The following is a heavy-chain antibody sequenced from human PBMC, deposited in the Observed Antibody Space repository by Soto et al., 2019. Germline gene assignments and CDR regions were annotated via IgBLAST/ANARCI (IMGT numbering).Heavy chain of an antibody. J-gene: IGHJ6*03. V-gene: IGHV4-39*07. CDR2: INHSGST. D-gene: IGHD6-19*01. Sequence: SETLSLTCTVSGGSISSSSYYWGWIRQPPGKGLEWIGEINHSGSTNYNPSLKSRVTISVDTSRNQFSLKLSSVTAADTAVYYCARGTGIAVSGGTYYYMDVWGKGTTVTVSS. CDR1: GGSISSSSYY. CDR3: ARGTGIAVSGGTYYYMDV.